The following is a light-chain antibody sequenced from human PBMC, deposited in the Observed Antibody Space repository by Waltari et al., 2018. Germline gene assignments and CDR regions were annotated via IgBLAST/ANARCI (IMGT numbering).Light chain of an antibody. Sequence: SYVLTQPPSMSVPPGETASISCGGYKIKAKSVHRYQQRPGQAPVLVMYYDSDRPSGIPERFSGSNTGDTATLTISRIEAGDEADYYCQVWDSSSDHPWVFGGGTKLTVL. V-gene: IGLV3-21*04. CDR3: QVWDSSSDHPWV. J-gene: IGLJ3*02. CDR1: KIKAKS. CDR2: YDS.